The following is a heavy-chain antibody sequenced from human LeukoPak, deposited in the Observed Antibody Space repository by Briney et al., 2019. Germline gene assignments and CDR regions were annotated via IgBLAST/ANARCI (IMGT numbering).Heavy chain of an antibody. V-gene: IGHV3-30*18. D-gene: IGHD3-16*01. CDR1: GFTFSSYD. CDR2: ISYDGSNK. CDR3: AKVADDYVPPYFDY. J-gene: IGHJ4*02. Sequence: GGSLRLSCAASGFTFSSYDMHWVRQAPGKGLEWVAVISYDGSNKYYADSVKGRFTISRDNSKNTLYLQMNSLRAEDTAVYYCAKVADDYVPPYFDYWGQGTLVTVSS.